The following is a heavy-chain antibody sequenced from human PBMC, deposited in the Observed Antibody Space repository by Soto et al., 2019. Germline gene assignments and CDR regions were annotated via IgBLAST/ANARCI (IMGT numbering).Heavy chain of an antibody. CDR1: GYTFTSYY. J-gene: IGHJ4*02. Sequence: QVQLVQSGAEVKKPGASVKVSCKASGYTFTSYYMHWVRQAPGQGLEWMGIISPSGGSTTYAQKFQGRVRMTRDTSTSTVYMELSSLRSEDTAVYYCARVYCCGGGCYGIDYWGQGTLVTVSS. CDR3: ARVYCCGGGCYGIDY. V-gene: IGHV1-46*01. CDR2: ISPSGGST. D-gene: IGHD2-15*01.